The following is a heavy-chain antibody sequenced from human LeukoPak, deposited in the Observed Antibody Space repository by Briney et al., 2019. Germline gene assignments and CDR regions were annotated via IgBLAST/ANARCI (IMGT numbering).Heavy chain of an antibody. CDR1: GYTLTELS. CDR2: FDPEDGET. Sequence: ASVKVSCKVSGYTLTELSMHWVRQAPGKGLEWMGRFDPEDGETIYAQKFQGRVTLTADTSTDTAYMELSSLRSEDTAVYYCAKDLSVVAATKGPDYWGQGTLVTVSS. V-gene: IGHV1-24*01. CDR3: AKDLSVVAATKGPDY. J-gene: IGHJ4*02. D-gene: IGHD2-15*01.